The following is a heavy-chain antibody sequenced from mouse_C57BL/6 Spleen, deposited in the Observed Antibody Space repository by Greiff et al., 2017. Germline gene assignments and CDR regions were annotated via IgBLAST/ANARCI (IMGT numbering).Heavy chain of an antibody. V-gene: IGHV5-17*01. J-gene: IGHJ4*01. D-gene: IGHD2-3*01. Sequence: EVQGVESGGGLVKPGGSLKLSCAASGFTFSDYGMHWVRQAPEKGLEWVAYISSGSSTIYYADTVKGRFTISRDNAKNTLFLQMTSLRSEDTAMYYCARGGGGYYVPPYAMDYWGQGTSVTVSS. CDR3: ARGGGGYYVPPYAMDY. CDR1: GFTFSDYG. CDR2: ISSGSSTI.